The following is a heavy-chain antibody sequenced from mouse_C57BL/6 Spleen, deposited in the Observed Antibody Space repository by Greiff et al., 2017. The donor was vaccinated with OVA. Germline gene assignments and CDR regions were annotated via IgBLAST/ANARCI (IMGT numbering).Heavy chain of an antibody. V-gene: IGHV1-81*01. Sequence: QVQLKQSGAELAKPGASVKLSCKASGYTFTSYGISWVKQRTGQGLEWIGEIYPRSGNTYYNEKFKGKATLTADKSSSTAYMELRSLTSEDSAVYFCATTVVASRGFDYWGQGTTLTVSS. J-gene: IGHJ2*01. CDR2: IYPRSGNT. CDR3: ATTVVASRGFDY. D-gene: IGHD1-1*01. CDR1: GYTFTSYG.